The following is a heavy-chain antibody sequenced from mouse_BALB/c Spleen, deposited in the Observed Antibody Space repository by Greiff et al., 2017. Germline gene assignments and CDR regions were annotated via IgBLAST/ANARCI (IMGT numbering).Heavy chain of an antibody. Sequence: QVQLQQSGAELVRPGTSVKISCKASSYTFTNYWLGWVKQRPGHGLEWIGDIYPGGGYTNYNEKFKGKATLTADTSSSTAYMQLSSLTSEDSAVYFCARWGGLRRSYAMDYWGQGTSVTVSS. CDR1: SYTFTNYW. J-gene: IGHJ4*01. CDR2: IYPGGGYT. D-gene: IGHD2-4*01. CDR3: ARWGGLRRSYAMDY. V-gene: IGHV1-63*02.